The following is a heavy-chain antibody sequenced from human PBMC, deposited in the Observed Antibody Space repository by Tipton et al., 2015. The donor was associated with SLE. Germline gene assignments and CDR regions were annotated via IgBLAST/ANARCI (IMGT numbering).Heavy chain of an antibody. CDR3: ARDRPEAFDI. J-gene: IGHJ3*02. V-gene: IGHV3-21*01. CDR2: ISSSSNFI. CDR1: GFTFSSYR. Sequence: SLRLSCAASGFTFSSYRMNWVRQAPGKGLEWVSSISSSSNFIYYGDSMKGRFTISRDNAKNSLYLQMNSLRADDTAVYYCARDRPEAFDIWGQGTMVTVSS.